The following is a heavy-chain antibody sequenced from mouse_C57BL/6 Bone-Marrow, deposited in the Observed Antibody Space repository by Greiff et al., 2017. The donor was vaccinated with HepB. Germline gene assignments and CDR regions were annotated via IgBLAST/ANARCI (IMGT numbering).Heavy chain of an antibody. J-gene: IGHJ1*03. Sequence: QVQLKHPGAELVKPGASVKLSCKASGYTFTSYWMHWVKQRPGRGLEWIGRIDPNSGGTKYNEKFKSKATLTVDKPSSTAYMQLSSLTSEDSAVYYGARSGIITTVVATEHGYFDVWGTGTTVTVSS. D-gene: IGHD1-1*01. V-gene: IGHV1-72*01. CDR2: IDPNSGGT. CDR1: GYTFTSYW. CDR3: ARSGIITTVVATEHGYFDV.